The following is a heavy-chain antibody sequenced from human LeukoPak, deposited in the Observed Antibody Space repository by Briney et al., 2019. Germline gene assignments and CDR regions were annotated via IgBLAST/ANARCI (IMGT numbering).Heavy chain of an antibody. CDR3: ARESWHYGTDAFDV. V-gene: IGHV3-64D*06. D-gene: IGHD1-7*01. CDR1: GFTFSSYA. CDR2: ISSNGGST. Sequence: PGGSLRLSCSASGFTFSSYAMHWVRQAPGKGLEYVSAISSNGGSTYYADSVKGRFTISRDNSKNTLYLQMSSLRAEDTAVYYCARESWHYGTDAFDVWGQGTMVTVSS. J-gene: IGHJ3*01.